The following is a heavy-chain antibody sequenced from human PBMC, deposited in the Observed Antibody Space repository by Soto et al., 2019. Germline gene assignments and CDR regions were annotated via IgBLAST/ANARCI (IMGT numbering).Heavy chain of an antibody. CDR1: GYTFTSYA. J-gene: IGHJ4*02. V-gene: IGHV1-3*01. D-gene: IGHD3-3*01. CDR3: ARTSGYYFFDY. Sequence: QVQLVQSGAEVKKPGASVKVSCKASGYTFTSYAMHWVRQAPGHRLEWMGWINAGNGNTKYSQKFQGRVTITRDTSESTAYMELRSLRSEDTAVYYCARTSGYYFFDYWGQGTLVTVSS. CDR2: INAGNGNT.